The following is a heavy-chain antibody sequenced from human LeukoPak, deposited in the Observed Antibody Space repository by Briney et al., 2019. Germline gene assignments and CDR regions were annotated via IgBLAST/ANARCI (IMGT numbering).Heavy chain of an antibody. D-gene: IGHD6-13*01. CDR2: ISAYNGNT. V-gene: IGHV1-18*01. CDR1: GYTFTSYG. J-gene: IGHJ5*02. Sequence: ASVKVSCKASGYTFTSYGISWVRQAPGQGLEGMGWISAYNGNTNYAQKLQGRVTMTTDTSTSTAYMELRSLRSDDTAVYYCARDSSGYSSNYDNWFDPWGQGTLVTVS. CDR3: ARDSSGYSSNYDNWFDP.